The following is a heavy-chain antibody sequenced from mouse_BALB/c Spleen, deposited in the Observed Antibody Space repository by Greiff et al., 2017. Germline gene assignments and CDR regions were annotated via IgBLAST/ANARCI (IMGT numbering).Heavy chain of an antibody. D-gene: IGHD1-1*01. V-gene: IGHV1-66*01. CDR2: IYPGNVNT. CDR3: ARDGSSPFAY. J-gene: IGHJ3*01. CDR1: GYTFTSYY. Sequence: VQLQQSGPELVKPGASVRISCKASGYTFTSYYIHWVKQRPGQGLEWIGWIYPGNVNTKYNEKFKGKATITADTSSNTAYLQLSSLTSEDTAVYYCARDGSSPFAYWGQGTLVTVSA.